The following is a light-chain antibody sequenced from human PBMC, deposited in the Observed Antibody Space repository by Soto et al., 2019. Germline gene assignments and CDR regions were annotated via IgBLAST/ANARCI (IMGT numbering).Light chain of an antibody. J-gene: IGKJ3*01. V-gene: IGKV3-20*01. CDR1: QSVSSSY. Sequence: TQSPPTLSGSVGDRVTITCRASQSVSSSYLAWYQQKPGQAPRLLIYGASRRATGIPDRFSGSGSGTDFTLTISRLEPEDFAVYYCQQYGSSPVTFGPGTKVDIK. CDR2: GAS. CDR3: QQYGSSPVT.